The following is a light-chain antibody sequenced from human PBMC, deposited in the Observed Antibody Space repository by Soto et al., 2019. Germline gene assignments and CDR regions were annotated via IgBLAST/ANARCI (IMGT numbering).Light chain of an antibody. V-gene: IGKV3-11*01. J-gene: IGKJ4*01. CDR3: QQRRYWPLT. Sequence: EIVLTQSPATLSLSPGERATVSCRASQSVSTYLAWYQQKPGQAPRLLIYDTSNSATGIPARFSGSGSVTDFTPTISSLEPADVAVYYCQQRRYWPLTFAGGTKLESK. CDR1: QSVSTY. CDR2: DTS.